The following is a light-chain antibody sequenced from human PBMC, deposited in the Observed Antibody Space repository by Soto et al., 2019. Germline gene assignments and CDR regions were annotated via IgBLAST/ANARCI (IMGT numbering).Light chain of an antibody. V-gene: IGKV3-20*01. CDR1: QSVSSNY. Sequence: IVLTQSPDTLSLSPGERATLSCRASQSVSSNYLAWYQQKLGQAPRLLIYDASNRATGIPARFSGSGSGTDFTLTISRLDPEDFAVYYCQQYGSSPLTFGQGTKV. CDR2: DAS. J-gene: IGKJ1*01. CDR3: QQYGSSPLT.